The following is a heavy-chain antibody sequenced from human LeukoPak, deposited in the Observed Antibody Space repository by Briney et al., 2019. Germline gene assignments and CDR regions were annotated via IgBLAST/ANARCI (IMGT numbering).Heavy chain of an antibody. CDR3: ARGQQWLVTGNWFDP. Sequence: SETLSLTCTVSGGSISSYYWSWIRQPPGKGLEWIGYIYYIGSTNYNPSLKSRVTISVDRSKNQFSLKLCSVTAADTAVYYCARGQQWLVTGNWFDPWGQGTLVTVSS. J-gene: IGHJ5*02. CDR1: GGSISSYY. V-gene: IGHV4-59*12. D-gene: IGHD6-19*01. CDR2: IYYIGST.